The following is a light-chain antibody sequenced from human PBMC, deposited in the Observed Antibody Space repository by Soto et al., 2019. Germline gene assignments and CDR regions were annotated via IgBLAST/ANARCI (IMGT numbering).Light chain of an antibody. J-gene: IGKJ2*01. CDR3: QQRINWPGT. CDR2: DAS. CDR1: QSVSSY. Sequence: EIVLTQSPATLSLSPGERATLSCRASQSVSSYLAWYQQKPGQAPGLLIYDASNRATGIPARFSGSGSGTDFTLIISRLEPEDFAVYYCQQRINWPGTFGQGTKLEIK. V-gene: IGKV3-11*01.